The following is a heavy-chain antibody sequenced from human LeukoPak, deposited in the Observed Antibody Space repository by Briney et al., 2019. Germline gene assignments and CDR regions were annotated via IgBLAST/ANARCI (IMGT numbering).Heavy chain of an antibody. CDR2: ISAYNGNT. Sequence: SSVKVSCKASGYTFTSYGISWVRQAPGQGLEWMGWISAYNGNTNYAQKLQGRVTMTTDTSTSTAYMELRSLRSDDTAVYYCARVGWSGGSDPVAFDIWGQGTMVSVSS. J-gene: IGHJ3*02. D-gene: IGHD2-15*01. CDR1: GYTFTSYG. V-gene: IGHV1-18*01. CDR3: ARVGWSGGSDPVAFDI.